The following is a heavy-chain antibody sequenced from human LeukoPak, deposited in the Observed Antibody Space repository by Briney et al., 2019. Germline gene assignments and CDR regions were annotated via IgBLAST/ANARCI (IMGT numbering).Heavy chain of an antibody. Sequence: SVKVSCKASGGTFSSYAISWVRQAPGQGLEWMGRIIPILGIANYAQKFQGRVTITADKSTSTAYMELSSLRSEDTAVYYCARDGVGWGSPFDYWGQGTLVTVSS. CDR2: IIPILGIA. J-gene: IGHJ4*02. CDR1: GGTFSSYA. V-gene: IGHV1-69*04. CDR3: ARDGVGWGSPFDY. D-gene: IGHD7-27*01.